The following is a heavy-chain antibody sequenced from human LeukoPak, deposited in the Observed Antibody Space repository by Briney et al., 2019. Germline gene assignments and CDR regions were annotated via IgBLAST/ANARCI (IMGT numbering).Heavy chain of an antibody. V-gene: IGHV3-64*01. CDR2: ISSNGGST. D-gene: IGHD6-19*01. J-gene: IGHJ4*02. Sequence: GGSLRLSCAASGFTLSDYSMHWIRQAPGKGLEYVSAISSNGGSTYYANSVKGRFTISRDNSKNTLYLQMGSLRAEDMAVYYCARGSSSGWYNRREFFDYWGQGTLVTVSS. CDR3: ARGSSSGWYNRREFFDY. CDR1: GFTLSDYS.